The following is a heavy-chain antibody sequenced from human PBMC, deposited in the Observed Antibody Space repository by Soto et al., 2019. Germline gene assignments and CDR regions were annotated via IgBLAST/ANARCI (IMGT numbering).Heavy chain of an antibody. V-gene: IGHV1-3*01. Sequence: PSVKVSCKASGYTFTTYTMHWVRQAPGQRLEWMGWINAGNGNTKYSQKFQGRVTITRDTSASTAYMELSSLRSEDTAVYYCAIKIPYYYDTSGFKDAFDIWGQGTMVTVSS. CDR1: GYTFTTYT. CDR2: INAGNGNT. CDR3: AIKIPYYYDTSGFKDAFDI. D-gene: IGHD3-22*01. J-gene: IGHJ3*02.